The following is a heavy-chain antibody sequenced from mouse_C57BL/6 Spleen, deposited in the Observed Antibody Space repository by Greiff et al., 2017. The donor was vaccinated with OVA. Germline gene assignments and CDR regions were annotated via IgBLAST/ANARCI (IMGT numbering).Heavy chain of an antibody. D-gene: IGHD1-1*01. CDR2: ISDGGSYT. J-gene: IGHJ2*01. CDR1: GFTFSSYA. V-gene: IGHV5-4*01. Sequence: EVKLMESGGGLVKPGGSLKLSCAASGFTFSSYAMSWVRQTPEKRLEWVATISDGGSYTYYPDNVKGRFTISRDNAKNNLYLQMSHLKSEDTAMYYCARDRYYYGSRGYFDYWGQGTTLTVSS. CDR3: ARDRYYYGSRGYFDY.